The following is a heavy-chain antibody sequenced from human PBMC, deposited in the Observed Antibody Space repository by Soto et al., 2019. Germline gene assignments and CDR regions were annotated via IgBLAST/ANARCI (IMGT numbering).Heavy chain of an antibody. CDR2: IKSKTDGGTT. CDR3: TGDAFDI. V-gene: IGHV3-15*07. Sequence: AAAGGTIGNAGGNWVRQAPGKGLEWVGRIKSKTDGGTTDYAAPVKGRFTISRDDSKNTLYLQMNSLKTEETAVYYCTGDAFDIWGQGTMVTVSS. J-gene: IGHJ3*02. CDR1: GGTIGNAG.